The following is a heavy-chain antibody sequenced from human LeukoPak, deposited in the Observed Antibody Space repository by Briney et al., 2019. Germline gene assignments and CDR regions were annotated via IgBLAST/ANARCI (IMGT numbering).Heavy chain of an antibody. CDR1: GFTFSSYS. CDR2: ISSSSSYI. J-gene: IGHJ4*02. CDR3: ARVGSSSWYFGDDY. D-gene: IGHD6-13*01. V-gene: IGHV3-21*01. Sequence: GGSLRLSCAASGFTFSSYSMNWVRQAPGKGLEWVSSISSSSSYIYYAVSVKGRFTISRDIAKNSLYLQMNSLRAEDTAVYYCARVGSSSWYFGDDYWGQGTLVTVSS.